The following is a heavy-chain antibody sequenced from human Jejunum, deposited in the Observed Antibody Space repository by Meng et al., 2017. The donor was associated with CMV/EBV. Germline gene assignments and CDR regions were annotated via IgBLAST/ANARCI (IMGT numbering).Heavy chain of an antibody. Sequence: YWLGWVRQAPGKGLEWVADINLDGTAKNYVDSVKGRFTISRDNAKNSLYLQMNSLRPEDTAVYYCAREGYCSSTSCQSYYYYGMDVWGQGTTVTVSS. CDR2: INLDGTAK. CDR1: YW. CDR3: AREGYCSSTSCQSYYYYGMDV. J-gene: IGHJ6*02. D-gene: IGHD2-2*01. V-gene: IGHV3-7*01.